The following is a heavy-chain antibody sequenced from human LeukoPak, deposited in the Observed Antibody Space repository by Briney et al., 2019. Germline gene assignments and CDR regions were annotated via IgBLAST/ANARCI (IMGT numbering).Heavy chain of an antibody. J-gene: IGHJ4*02. CDR3: AKGVRSGYYNGINGIDY. D-gene: IGHD3-3*01. V-gene: IGHV3-23*01. CDR2: IYDTGAPT. Sequence: GGSLTLSCATSGFTFSTYVMNWVRQAPGKGLEWVSNIYDTGAPTYYADSVKGRFTISRDSSKNTLYLQMSSLRAEDTAIYYCAKGVRSGYYNGINGIDYWGQGTLVTVSS. CDR1: GFTFSTYV.